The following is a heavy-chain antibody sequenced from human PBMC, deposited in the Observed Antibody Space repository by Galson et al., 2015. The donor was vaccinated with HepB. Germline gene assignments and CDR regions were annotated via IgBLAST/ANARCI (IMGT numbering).Heavy chain of an antibody. CDR3: VKDRGMGSAWHVLEH. J-gene: IGHJ4*02. CDR2: TWYDGTDK. CDR1: GFNFGSYG. D-gene: IGHD3-10*02. Sequence: SLRLSCAASGFNFGSYGMHWVRQAPGKGLEWVAVTWYDGTDKKCAESVKGRFTISRDNSKNTLYLQMNSVRVEDTAVYYCVKDRGMGSAWHVLEHWGQGALVTVSS. V-gene: IGHV3-33*06.